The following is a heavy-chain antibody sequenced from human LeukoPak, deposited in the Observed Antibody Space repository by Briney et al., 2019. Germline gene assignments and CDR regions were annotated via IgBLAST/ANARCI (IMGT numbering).Heavy chain of an antibody. V-gene: IGHV4-61*08. CDR2: IYYSGST. J-gene: IGHJ3*02. Sequence: SQTLSLTCTVSGGSISSGDYYWSWIRQPPGKGLEWIGYIYYSGSTNYNPSLKSRVTISVDTSKNQFSLKLSSVTAADTAVYYCAREGFRYCSSTSCYLGEDAFDIWGQGTMVTVSS. D-gene: IGHD2-2*01. CDR3: AREGFRYCSSTSCYLGEDAFDI. CDR1: GGSISSGDYY.